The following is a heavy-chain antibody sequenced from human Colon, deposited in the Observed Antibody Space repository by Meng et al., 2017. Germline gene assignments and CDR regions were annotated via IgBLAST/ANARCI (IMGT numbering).Heavy chain of an antibody. V-gene: IGHV4-61*08. CDR2: ARIDYANT. J-gene: IGHJ4*02. CDR3: ARDYWGSLDF. CDR1: GASVRSPDHQ. Sequence: SGHPLVRPLATLSLICAVSGASVRSPDHQGGWVRQPPGKGLEWIGYARIDYANTNYNPSLKSRVNVSLDTSKNQFSLNVRSVTAADTAVYYCARDYWGSLDFWGQGILVTVSS. D-gene: IGHD3-16*01.